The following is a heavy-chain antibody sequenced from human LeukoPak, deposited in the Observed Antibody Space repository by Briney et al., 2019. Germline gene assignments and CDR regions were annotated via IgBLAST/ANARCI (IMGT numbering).Heavy chain of an antibody. CDR2: IKEDGSEK. V-gene: IGHV3-7*01. D-gene: IGHD2/OR15-2a*01. J-gene: IGHJ4*02. CDR3: ARGHFYSIY. Sequence: GGSLRLSCAASGFTFTSYWMTWVRQAPGKGLEWVANIKEDGSEKYVDSVKGRFSISRDNAKNSLYLQMNSLGAEDTAVYYCARGHFYSIYWGQGTLVTVSS. CDR1: GFTFTSYW.